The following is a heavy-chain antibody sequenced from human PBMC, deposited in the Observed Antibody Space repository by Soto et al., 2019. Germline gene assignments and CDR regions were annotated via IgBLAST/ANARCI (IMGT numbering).Heavy chain of an antibody. Sequence: LSLTCTVSGGSVSSGSYYWSWIRQPPGKGLEWIGYIYYSGSTNYNPSLKSRVTISVDTSKNQFSLKLSSVTAADTAVYYCARDSGCSGGSCSTDYWGQGTLVTVSS. V-gene: IGHV4-61*01. CDR1: GGSVSSGSYY. J-gene: IGHJ4*02. CDR3: ARDSGCSGGSCSTDY. D-gene: IGHD2-15*01. CDR2: IYYSGST.